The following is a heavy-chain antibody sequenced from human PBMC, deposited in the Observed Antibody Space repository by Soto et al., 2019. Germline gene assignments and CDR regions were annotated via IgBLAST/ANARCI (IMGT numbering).Heavy chain of an antibody. CDR1: GFTFNNYG. CDR3: AREAGYHGTIGLQLPDC. V-gene: IGHV3-33*01. CDR2: IWHDGSNK. D-gene: IGHD2-2*01. J-gene: IGHJ4*02. Sequence: QVQLVESGGGIVQPGGSLGLSCAASGFTFNNYGMHWVRQAPGKGLEWVAGIWHDGSNKYYTDSVKGRFTISRDNSKNMLYLQMNSLRAEDTAVYHSAREAGYHGTIGLQLPDCWGQGIIVTVSS.